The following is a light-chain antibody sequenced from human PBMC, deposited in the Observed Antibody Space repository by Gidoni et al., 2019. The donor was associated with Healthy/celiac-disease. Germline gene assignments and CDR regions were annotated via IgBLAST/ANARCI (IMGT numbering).Light chain of an antibody. J-gene: IGKJ4*01. CDR2: WAS. V-gene: IGKV4-1*01. CDR3: QQYYSTPLT. CDR1: QGFLYSSNNKNY. Sequence: EIVMTQAPDPLAVSLCERATINCKSSQGFLYSSNNKNYLAWYQQKPGQPPKLLIYWASTRESGVPSRFRGRGSWTDFTLTISSLQAEDVAVYYCQQYYSTPLTFGGGTKVEIK.